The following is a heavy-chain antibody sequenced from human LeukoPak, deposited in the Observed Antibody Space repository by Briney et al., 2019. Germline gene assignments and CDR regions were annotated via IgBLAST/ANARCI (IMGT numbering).Heavy chain of an antibody. CDR3: ARGVEIAARHGPSFDY. CDR1: GGSISSYY. D-gene: IGHD6-6*01. V-gene: IGHV4-59*01. CDR2: IYYSGST. Sequence: PSETLSLTCTVSGGSISSYYWSWIWQPPGKGLEWIGYIYYSGSTNYNPSLKSRVTISVDTSKNQFSLKLSSVTAADTAVYYCARGVEIAARHGPSFDYWGQGTLVTVSS. J-gene: IGHJ4*02.